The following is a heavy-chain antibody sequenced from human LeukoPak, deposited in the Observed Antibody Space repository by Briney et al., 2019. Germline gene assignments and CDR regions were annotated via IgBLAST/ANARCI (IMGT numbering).Heavy chain of an antibody. CDR3: ARVWDYYDSSGYPLDL. CDR2: IYYSGST. CDR1: GGSIGSYY. Sequence: SETLSLTCTVSGGSIGSYYWSWIRQPPGKGLEWIGYIYYSGSTNYNPSLKSRVTISVDTSKNQFSLKLSSVTAADTAVYYCARVWDYYDSSGYPLDLWGRGTLVTVSS. D-gene: IGHD3-22*01. V-gene: IGHV4-59*01. J-gene: IGHJ2*01.